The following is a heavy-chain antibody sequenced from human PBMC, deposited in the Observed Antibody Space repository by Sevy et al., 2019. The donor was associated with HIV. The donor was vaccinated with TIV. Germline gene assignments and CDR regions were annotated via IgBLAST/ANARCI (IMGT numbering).Heavy chain of an antibody. CDR1: GGSISSGGYS. V-gene: IGHV4-30-2*01. CDR2: IYHSGST. Sequence: SDTLSLTCAVSGGSISSGGYSWSWIRQPPGKGLEWIGYIYHSGSTYYNPSLKSRVTISVDRSKNQFSLKLSSVTAADTAVYYGARVGGDFCSGGSCHEGYFDYWGQGTLVTVSS. D-gene: IGHD2-15*01. CDR3: ARVGGDFCSGGSCHEGYFDY. J-gene: IGHJ4*02.